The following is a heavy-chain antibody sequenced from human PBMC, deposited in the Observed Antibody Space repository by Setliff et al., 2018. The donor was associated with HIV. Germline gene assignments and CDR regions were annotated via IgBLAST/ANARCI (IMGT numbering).Heavy chain of an antibody. CDR1: GYTFTNFD. V-gene: IGHV1-8*01. J-gene: IGHJ4*02. CDR3: ARTLRAAAMGYFDY. D-gene: IGHD5-18*01. CDR2: MNPDSGNT. Sequence: ASVKVSCKASGYTFTNFDINWVRQATGQGLEWMGWMNPDSGNTGYAQKFQGRVTMTRNTSISTAYMELSSLRSEDTAVYYCARTLRAAAMGYFDYWGQGTLVTVSS.